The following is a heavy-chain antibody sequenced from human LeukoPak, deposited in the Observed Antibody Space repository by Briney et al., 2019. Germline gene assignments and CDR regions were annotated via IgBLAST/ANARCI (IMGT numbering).Heavy chain of an antibody. V-gene: IGHV4-59*12. J-gene: IGHJ4*02. Sequence: SETLSLTCTVSGGSISSYYWSWIRQPPGKGLEWIGYIYHSGSTYYNPSLKSRVTISVDRSKNQFSLKLSSVTAADTAVYYCARSSGVITVAPFDCWGQGTLVTVSS. CDR2: IYHSGST. CDR1: GGSISSYY. CDR3: ARSSGVITVAPFDC. D-gene: IGHD4-23*01.